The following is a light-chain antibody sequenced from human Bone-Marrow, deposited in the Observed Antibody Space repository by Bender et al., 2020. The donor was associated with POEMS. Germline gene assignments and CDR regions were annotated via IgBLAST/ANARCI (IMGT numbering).Light chain of an antibody. V-gene: IGLV1-44*01. Sequence: QSVLTQPPSASGTPGQRVTISCSGSSSNIGGNAVNWWQQLPGTAPTPLIYGDDQRPSAVPYRLSGCKSCGSAALANSGLQPAEEADDFCSAWDGSRNSWVFGGGTELTVL. J-gene: IGLJ3*02. CDR2: GDD. CDR1: SSNIGGNA. CDR3: SAWDGSRNSWV.